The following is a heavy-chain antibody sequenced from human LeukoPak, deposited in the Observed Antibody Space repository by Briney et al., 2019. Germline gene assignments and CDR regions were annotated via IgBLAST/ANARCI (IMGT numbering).Heavy chain of an antibody. CDR3: ARDGFGYSGYVSPDAFDI. Sequence: ASVKVSCKASGYTFTSYGISWVRQAPGQGLEWMGWISAYNGNTNYAQKLQGRVTMTTDTSTSTAYMELRSLRSDDTAVYYCARDGFGYSGYVSPDAFDIWGQGTMVTVSS. CDR1: GYTFTSYG. D-gene: IGHD5-12*01. J-gene: IGHJ3*02. V-gene: IGHV1-18*01. CDR2: ISAYNGNT.